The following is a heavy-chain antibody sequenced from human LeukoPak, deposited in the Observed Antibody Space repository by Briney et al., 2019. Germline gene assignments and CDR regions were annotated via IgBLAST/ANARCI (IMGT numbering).Heavy chain of an antibody. J-gene: IGHJ1*01. V-gene: IGHV1-69*02. D-gene: IGHD2-2*01. CDR1: GGTSSSYT. CDR2: IIPILGIA. CDR3: AVSSGYCSSTSCSRRVEYFQH. Sequence: SVKVSCKASGGTSSSYTISWVRQAPGQGLEWMGRIIPILGIANYAQKFQGRVTITADKSTSTAYMELSSLRSEDTAVYYCAVSSGYCSSTSCSRRVEYFQHWGQGTLVTVSS.